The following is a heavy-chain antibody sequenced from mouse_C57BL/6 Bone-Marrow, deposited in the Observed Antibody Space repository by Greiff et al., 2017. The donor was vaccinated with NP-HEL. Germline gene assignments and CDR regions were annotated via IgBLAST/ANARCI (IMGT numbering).Heavy chain of an antibody. CDR3: ARDRYDGYLYAMDY. Sequence: EVKLVESGGGLVKPGGSLKLSCAASGFTFSSYAMSWVRQTPEKRLEWVATISDGGSYTYYPDNVKGRFTISRDNAKNNLYLQMSHLKSEDTAMYYCARDRYDGYLYAMDYWGQGTSVTVSS. V-gene: IGHV5-4*01. CDR2: ISDGGSYT. D-gene: IGHD2-3*01. J-gene: IGHJ4*01. CDR1: GFTFSSYA.